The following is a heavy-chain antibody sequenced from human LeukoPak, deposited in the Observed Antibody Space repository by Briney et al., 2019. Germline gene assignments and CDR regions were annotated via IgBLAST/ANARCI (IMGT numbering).Heavy chain of an antibody. CDR1: GGSISSYY. J-gene: IGHJ4*02. Sequence: KPSETLSLTCTVSGGSISSYYWSWIRQPVGKGLEWIGRIYSTGSTNYNPSLKSRVTMSVDTSKNQFSLRLRSVTAADTAVYYCARQIASAGTAGFDFWGQGALVTVSS. V-gene: IGHV4-4*07. CDR3: ARQIASAGTAGFDF. D-gene: IGHD6-13*01. CDR2: IYSTGST.